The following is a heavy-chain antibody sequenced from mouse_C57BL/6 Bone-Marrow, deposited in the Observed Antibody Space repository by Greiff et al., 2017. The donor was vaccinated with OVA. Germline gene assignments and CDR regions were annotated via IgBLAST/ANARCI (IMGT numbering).Heavy chain of an antibody. CDR3: TGRITTVVAPFDY. CDR1: GFTFSNYW. D-gene: IGHD1-1*01. J-gene: IGHJ2*01. Sequence: EVQGVESGGGLVQPGGSMKLSCVASGFTFSNYWMNWVRQSPERGLEWVAQIRLKSDNYATHYAEAVKGRFTISRDDCKSSVYLQMNNLRAEDTGIYYCTGRITTVVAPFDYWGQGTTLTVSS. CDR2: IRLKSDNYAT. V-gene: IGHV6-3*01.